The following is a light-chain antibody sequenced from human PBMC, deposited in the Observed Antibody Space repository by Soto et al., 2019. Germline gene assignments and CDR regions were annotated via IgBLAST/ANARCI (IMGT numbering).Light chain of an antibody. Sequence: EIVLTQSPGTLSLSPGERATLSCRASQSVSSSYLAWYQQKPGQAPRLLIYVASSRATGIPDRFSGSGSGTDFTLTISRLEPEDFAGYYCQQYGYSPQTFGQGTTAEI. J-gene: IGKJ1*01. CDR2: VAS. V-gene: IGKV3-20*01. CDR1: QSVSSSY. CDR3: QQYGYSPQT.